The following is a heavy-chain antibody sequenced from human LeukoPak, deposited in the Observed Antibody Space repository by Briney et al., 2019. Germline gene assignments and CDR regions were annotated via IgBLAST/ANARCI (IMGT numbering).Heavy chain of an antibody. D-gene: IGHD6-19*01. CDR3: ARRRKQWLAPYYFDY. CDR1: GYSFTSYW. V-gene: IGHV5-51*01. CDR2: IYPGDSDT. J-gene: IGHJ4*02. Sequence: GESLKISCKGSGYSFTSYWIGWVRQMPGKGLEWMGIIYPGDSDTRYSPSFQGQVTISADKSISTAYLQWSSLKASDTAMYYCARRRKQWLAPYYFDYWGQGTLVTASS.